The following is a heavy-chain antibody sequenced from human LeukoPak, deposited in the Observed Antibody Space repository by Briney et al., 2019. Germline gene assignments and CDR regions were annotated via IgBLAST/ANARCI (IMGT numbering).Heavy chain of an antibody. V-gene: IGHV1-2*04. CDR1: GYTFTGYY. Sequence: ASVKVSCKASGYTFTGYYMHWVRQAPGQGLEWMGWINPNSGGTNYAQKFQGWVTMTRDTSISTAYMELRSLRSDDTAVYYCARAPYSSGWSDYWGQGTLVTVSS. CDR2: INPNSGGT. D-gene: IGHD6-19*01. CDR3: ARAPYSSGWSDY. J-gene: IGHJ4*02.